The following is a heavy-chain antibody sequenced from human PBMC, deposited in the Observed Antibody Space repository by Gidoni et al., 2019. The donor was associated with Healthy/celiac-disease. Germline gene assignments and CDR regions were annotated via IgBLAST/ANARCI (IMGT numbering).Heavy chain of an antibody. D-gene: IGHD6-19*01. J-gene: IGHJ4*02. V-gene: IGHV3-33*01. CDR2: IWYDGSNK. Sequence: QVQLVESGGGVVQPGRSLRLSWAASGFTFSSYGMHWVRQAPGKGLEWVAVIWYDGSNKYYADSVKGRFTISRDNSKNTLYLQMNSLRAEDTAVYYCARGSVAALYYFDYWGQGTLVTVSS. CDR1: GFTFSSYG. CDR3: ARGSVAALYYFDY.